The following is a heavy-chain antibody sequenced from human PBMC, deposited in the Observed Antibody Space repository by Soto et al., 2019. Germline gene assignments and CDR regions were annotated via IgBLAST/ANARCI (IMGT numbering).Heavy chain of an antibody. D-gene: IGHD2-15*01. CDR1: GFTFSSYG. J-gene: IGHJ4*02. V-gene: IGHV3-33*01. CDR2: IWYDGSNK. CDR3: ARDRVDPYDFDS. Sequence: QVQLVESGGGVVQPGRSLRLSCAASGFTFSSYGMHWVRQAPGKGLEWVAVIWYDGSNKYYADSVEGRFTISRDSSKNTLFLQMNSLRAEDTAVYYCARDRVDPYDFDSWGQGTLVTVSS.